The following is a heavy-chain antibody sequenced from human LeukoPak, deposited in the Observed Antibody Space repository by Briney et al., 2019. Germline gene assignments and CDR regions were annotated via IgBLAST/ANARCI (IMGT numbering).Heavy chain of an antibody. Sequence: SVKVSCKASGGTFSSYAISWVRQAPGQGLEWMGGIIPIFGTANYAQKFQGRVTTTADESTSTAYMELSSLRSEDTAVYYCARPRSDHYDFWSGYYYYGMDVWGQGTTVTVSS. D-gene: IGHD3-3*01. CDR3: ARPRSDHYDFWSGYYYYGMDV. CDR2: IIPIFGTA. CDR1: GGTFSSYA. J-gene: IGHJ6*02. V-gene: IGHV1-69*13.